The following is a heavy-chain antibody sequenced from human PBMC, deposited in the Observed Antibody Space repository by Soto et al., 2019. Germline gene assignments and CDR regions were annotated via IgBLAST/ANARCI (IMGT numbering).Heavy chain of an antibody. CDR1: GXSISSSSYY. CDR3: AIQRFSYDFWSGSARTNWFDP. V-gene: IGHV4-39*01. J-gene: IGHJ5*02. CDR2: IYYSGRT. Sequence: GXSISSSSYYWGWIRQPPGKGLEWIGSIYYSGRTYYNPSLKSQVTISVDTSKNQFSQKLSSVTAADTAVYYCAIQRFSYDFWSGSARTNWFDPWGQGTLVTVSS. D-gene: IGHD3-3*01.